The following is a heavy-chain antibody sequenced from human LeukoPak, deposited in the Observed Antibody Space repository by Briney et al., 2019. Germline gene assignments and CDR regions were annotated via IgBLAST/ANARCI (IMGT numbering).Heavy chain of an antibody. CDR2: ISYSGSDK. Sequence: PGGSLRLSCAASGFSFSHYAMHWVRHAPGKGLEWVAVISYSGSDKKYADSVEGRFIVSRDSSETKVYLQMNSLRPEDTAVYYCAKDRESSYGFLRYSYYGMDVWGQGTTVTVSS. D-gene: IGHD5-18*01. J-gene: IGHJ6*02. V-gene: IGHV3-30*18. CDR3: AKDRESSYGFLRYSYYGMDV. CDR1: GFSFSHYA.